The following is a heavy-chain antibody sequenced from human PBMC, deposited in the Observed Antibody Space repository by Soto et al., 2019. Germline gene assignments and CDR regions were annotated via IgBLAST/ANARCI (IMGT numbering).Heavy chain of an antibody. Sequence: ASVKVSCKASGYTFTSYDINWVRQATGQGLEWMGWMNPNSGNTGYAQKFQGRVTMTRNTSISTAYMELSSLRSEDTAVYYCAREEGYYYGMDVWGKGTKVTVS. CDR3: AREEGYYYGMDV. CDR2: MNPNSGNT. CDR1: GYTFTSYD. J-gene: IGHJ6*04. V-gene: IGHV1-8*01.